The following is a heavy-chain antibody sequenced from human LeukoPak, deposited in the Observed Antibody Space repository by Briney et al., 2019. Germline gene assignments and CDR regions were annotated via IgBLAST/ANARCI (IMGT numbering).Heavy chain of an antibody. D-gene: IGHD6-13*01. CDR3: AKGSLGSWYFFDY. J-gene: IGHJ4*02. CDR2: ISGSGGNT. V-gene: IGHV3-23*01. Sequence: GWSLRVSCAATGFTFSSYAMSWVRQAPGKGPEWVSTISGSGGNTYYADSVKGRFTISRDNSKNTLWLQMNSLRADDTALYYCAKGSLGSWYFFDYWGQGTLVTVSS. CDR1: GFTFSSYA.